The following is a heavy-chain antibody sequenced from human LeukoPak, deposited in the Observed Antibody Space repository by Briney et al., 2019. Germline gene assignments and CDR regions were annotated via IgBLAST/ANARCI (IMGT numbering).Heavy chain of an antibody. CDR3: ASESKAYYYDSSGYYFDY. Sequence: ASVKVSCKASGGTFSIYAISWVRQAPGQGLEWMGGIIPIFGTANYAQKFQGRVTITADKSTSTAYMELSSLRSEDTAVYYCASESKAYYYDSSGYYFDYWGQGTLVTVSS. J-gene: IGHJ4*02. V-gene: IGHV1-69*06. CDR1: GGTFSIYA. CDR2: IIPIFGTA. D-gene: IGHD3-22*01.